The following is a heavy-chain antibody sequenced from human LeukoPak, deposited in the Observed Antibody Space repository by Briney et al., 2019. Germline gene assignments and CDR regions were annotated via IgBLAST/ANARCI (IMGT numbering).Heavy chain of an antibody. J-gene: IGHJ6*03. V-gene: IGHV3-11*01. CDR2: ISISGNTI. CDR1: GFTLSEYY. Sequence: GGSLRLSCAASGFTLSEYYMSWIRQAPGKGLDWVSHISISGNTIHYVESVKGRFTISRDNVKNLLHLQMNSLRVDDTAVYYCARVPPHSGHMDVWGNGTTVTVSS. CDR3: ARVPPHSGHMDV. D-gene: IGHD2-21*01.